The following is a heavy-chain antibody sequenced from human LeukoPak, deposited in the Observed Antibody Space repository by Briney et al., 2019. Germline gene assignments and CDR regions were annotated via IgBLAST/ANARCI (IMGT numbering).Heavy chain of an antibody. Sequence: ASVKVSCEASGYTFNDYYMHWVRQAPGQGPEWMGWINANSGGTNYAQKFQGRVTMTRDTSISTAYMELSRLRSDDTAVYYCARGHRIVVVPAAITSKTRYYFDYWGQGTLVTVSS. CDR3: ARGHRIVVVPAAITSKTRYYFDY. J-gene: IGHJ4*02. CDR2: INANSGGT. V-gene: IGHV1-2*02. CDR1: GYTFNDYY. D-gene: IGHD2-2*02.